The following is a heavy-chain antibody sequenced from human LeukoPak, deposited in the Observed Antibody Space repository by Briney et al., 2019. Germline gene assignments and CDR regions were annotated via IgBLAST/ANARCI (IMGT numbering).Heavy chain of an antibody. Sequence: TGGSLRLSCVASGFTVSSNYMSWVRQAPGKGLEWVSVIYSGGSTYYADSVKGRFTISRDSSRATLYLQMSSLRAEDAAVFYCAKGGLDYYDSSGYYDPFALWGQGTLVSVSS. J-gene: IGHJ3*01. D-gene: IGHD3-22*01. V-gene: IGHV3-53*01. CDR2: IYSGGST. CDR3: AKGGLDYYDSSGYYDPFAL. CDR1: GFTVSSNY.